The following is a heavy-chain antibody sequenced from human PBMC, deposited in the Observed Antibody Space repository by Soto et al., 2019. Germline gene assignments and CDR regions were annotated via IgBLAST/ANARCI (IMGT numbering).Heavy chain of an antibody. Sequence: SETLSLTCTVSGGSISSGGYYWSWIRQHPGKGLEWIGYIYYSGSTYYNPSLKSRVTISVDTSKNQFSLKLSSVTAADTAVYYCARVPLSRRYDFWSGYYTRGYYFDYWGQGTLVTVSS. CDR1: GGSISSGGYY. CDR3: ARVPLSRRYDFWSGYYTRGYYFDY. J-gene: IGHJ4*02. CDR2: IYYSGST. D-gene: IGHD3-3*01. V-gene: IGHV4-31*03.